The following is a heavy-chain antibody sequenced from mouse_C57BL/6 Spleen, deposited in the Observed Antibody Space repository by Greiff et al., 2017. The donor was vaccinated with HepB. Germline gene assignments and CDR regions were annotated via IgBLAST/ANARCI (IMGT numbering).Heavy chain of an antibody. CDR2: INPYNGGT. CDR3: ARLGGTEAMDY. CDR1: GYTFTDYY. J-gene: IGHJ4*01. D-gene: IGHD4-1*01. V-gene: IGHV1-19*01. Sequence: EVKLMESGPVLVKPGASVKMSCKASGYTFTDYYMNWVKQSHGKSLEWIGVINPYNGGTSYNQKFKGKATLTVDKSSSTAYMELNSLTSEDSAVYYCARLGGTEAMDYWGQGTSVTVSS.